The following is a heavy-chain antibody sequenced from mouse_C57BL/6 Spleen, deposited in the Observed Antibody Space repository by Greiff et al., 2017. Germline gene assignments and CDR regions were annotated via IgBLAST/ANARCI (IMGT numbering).Heavy chain of an antibody. D-gene: IGHD1-1*01. CDR3: ARDRNGPQFAY. CDR2: ISYDGSN. J-gene: IGHJ3*01. Sequence: EVKLQASGPGLVKPSQSLSLTCSVTGYSIPSGYYWNWIRQFPGNKLEWMGYISYDGSNNYNPSLKNRISITRDTSKNQFFLKLNSVTTEDTATYYCARDRNGPQFAYWGQGTLVTVSA. CDR1: GYSIPSGYY. V-gene: IGHV3-6*01.